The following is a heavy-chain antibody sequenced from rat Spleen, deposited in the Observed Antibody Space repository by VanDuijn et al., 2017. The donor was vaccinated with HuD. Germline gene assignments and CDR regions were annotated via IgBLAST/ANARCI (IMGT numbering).Heavy chain of an antibody. CDR2: ISPSGGST. J-gene: IGHJ2*01. CDR1: GFTFSSYD. D-gene: IGHD1-9*01. V-gene: IGHV5-19*01. CDR3: ARRHYGYTDYFDY. Sequence: EVQLVESGGGLVQPGRSLKLSCAASGFTFSSYDMAWVRQAPTKGLEWVASISPSGGSTYYRDSVKGRFTVSRDNAKSTLYLQMDSLRSEDTATYYCARRHYGYTDYFDYWGQGVMVTVSS.